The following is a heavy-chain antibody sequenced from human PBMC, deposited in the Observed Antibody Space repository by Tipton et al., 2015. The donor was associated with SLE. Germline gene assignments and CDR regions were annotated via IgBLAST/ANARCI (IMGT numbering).Heavy chain of an antibody. J-gene: IGHJ3*02. CDR1: GFTFSSDS. CDR3: ASARLESSSWHGEGAFGI. Sequence: SLRLSCAASGFTFSSDSMNWVRQAPGKGLGWVSSISSSSSYIYYADSVKGRFTSSRDNAKNSLYLQMNRLRAEDTAVYYCASARLESSSWHGEGAFGIWGQGTMVTVSS. D-gene: IGHD6-13*01. CDR2: ISSSSSYI. V-gene: IGHV3-21*01.